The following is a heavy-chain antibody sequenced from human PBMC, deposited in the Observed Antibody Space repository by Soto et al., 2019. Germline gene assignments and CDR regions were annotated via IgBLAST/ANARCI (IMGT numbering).Heavy chain of an antibody. CDR3: AKDYYTGSNWFDP. D-gene: IGHD1-26*01. CDR1: GVTFSSYA. CDR2: ISGSGGST. J-gene: IGHJ5*02. V-gene: IGHV3-23*01. Sequence: GSVRLSCSSYGVTFSSYAMSWVRQAPGKGLEWVSAISGSGGSTYYADSVKGRFTIPRDNSKNTLYLQMNSLRAEDTAVYYCAKDYYTGSNWFDPWGQGTMVTVSS.